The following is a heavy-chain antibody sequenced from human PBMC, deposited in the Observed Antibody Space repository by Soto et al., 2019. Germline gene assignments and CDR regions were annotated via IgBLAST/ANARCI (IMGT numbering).Heavy chain of an antibody. CDR3: ARANVHYDNSGFSYFDY. V-gene: IGHV3-21*06. CDR1: GLTFSTYT. CDR2: ISASSRYI. Sequence: EVQLVESGGGLVTPGGSLTLSCEVSGLTFSTYTMNWVRQAPGKGLEWVASISASSRYIYYTDSVKGRFTMSRDNAKNTLFLQMTSLRVEDTAGYYCARANVHYDNSGFSYFDYWGQGTLVTVSS. J-gene: IGHJ4*02. D-gene: IGHD3-22*01.